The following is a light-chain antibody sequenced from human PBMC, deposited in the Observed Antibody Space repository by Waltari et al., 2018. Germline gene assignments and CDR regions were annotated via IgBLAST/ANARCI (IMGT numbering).Light chain of an antibody. J-gene: IGKJ3*01. CDR1: QSINSY. CDR2: DAS. CDR3: QQRSNWPRT. Sequence: EIVLTQSPATLSLSPGGRGTLSCRASQSINSYLAWYQQKPGQAPRLLIYDASNRATGIPGRFTGSGSGTDFTLTINSLEPEDFAVYYCQQRSNWPRTFGPGTKVDIK. V-gene: IGKV3-11*01.